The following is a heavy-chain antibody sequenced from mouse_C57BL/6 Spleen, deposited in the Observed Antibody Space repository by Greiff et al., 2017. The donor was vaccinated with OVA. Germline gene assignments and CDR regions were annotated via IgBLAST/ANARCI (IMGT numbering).Heavy chain of an antibody. CDR3: ARSHYYGSEYFDV. V-gene: IGHV7-3*01. CDR1: GFTFTDYY. J-gene: IGHJ1*03. Sequence: EVQLQQSGGGLVQPGGSLSLSCAASGFTFTDYYMSWVRQPPGKALEWLGFIRNKANGYTTEYSASVKGRFTISRDNSQSILYLQMNALRAEDSATYYCARSHYYGSEYFDVWGTGTTVTVSS. D-gene: IGHD1-1*01. CDR2: IRNKANGYTT.